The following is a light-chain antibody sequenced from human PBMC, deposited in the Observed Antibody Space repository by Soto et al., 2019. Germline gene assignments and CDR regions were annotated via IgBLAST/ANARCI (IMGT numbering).Light chain of an antibody. V-gene: IGLV1-40*01. CDR2: GNS. J-gene: IGLJ1*01. Sequence: QSVLTQPPSVSGAPGQRVTISCTGSSSNIGAGYDVHWYQQLPGTAPKLLIYGNSNRPSGVPDRVSGSKSGTSASLAITGLQAEDEADYDCQSYDSSLSGYVFGTGTKLTVL. CDR1: SSNIGAGYD. CDR3: QSYDSSLSGYV.